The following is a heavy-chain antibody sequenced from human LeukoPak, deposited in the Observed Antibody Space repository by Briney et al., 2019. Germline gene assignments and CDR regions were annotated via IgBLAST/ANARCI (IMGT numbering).Heavy chain of an antibody. J-gene: IGHJ4*02. CDR3: ARVKEVGGYPYYFDY. Sequence: RGSLRLSCAASGFTFSDHYMDWVRQAPGKGLEWVGRTGDKANRYTTEYAASVKGRFTISRDGSKNSLFLQMNSLKTEDTAVYYCARVKEVGGYPYYFDYWGQGVLVIVSS. CDR1: GFTFSDHY. CDR2: TGDKANRYTT. V-gene: IGHV3-72*01. D-gene: IGHD6-19*01.